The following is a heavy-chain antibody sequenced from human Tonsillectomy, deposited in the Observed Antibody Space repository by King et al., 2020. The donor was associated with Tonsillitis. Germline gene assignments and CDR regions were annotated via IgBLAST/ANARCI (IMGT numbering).Heavy chain of an antibody. CDR2: IHPSSGDS. V-gene: IGHV1-2*02. CDR1: GYTFTDYF. J-gene: IGHJ2*01. Sequence: VQLVESGAEMKKPGASVKVSCKASGYTFTDYFMHWVRQAPGQGLDWMGWIHPSSGDSDFARKFQGRVTMTRDTSISTAYMELNWLTSVDTAVYYCARGDRDYGNSHPDNWYFDLWGRGTLVTVSS. CDR3: ARGDRDYGNSHPDNWYFDL. D-gene: IGHD4-11*01.